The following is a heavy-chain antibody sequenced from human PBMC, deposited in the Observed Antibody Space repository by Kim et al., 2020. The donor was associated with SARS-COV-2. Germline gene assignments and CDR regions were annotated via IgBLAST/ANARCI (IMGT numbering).Heavy chain of an antibody. CDR3: ARMGGQWLTYY. CDR1: GFTFSSYA. CDR2: ISYDGSNK. Sequence: GGSLRLSCAASGFTFSSYAMHWVRQAPGKGLEWVAVISYDGSNKYYADSVKGRFTISRDNSKNTLYLQMNSLRAEDTAVYYCARMGGQWLTYYWGQGTLVTVSS. J-gene: IGHJ4*02. D-gene: IGHD6-19*01. V-gene: IGHV3-30-3*01.